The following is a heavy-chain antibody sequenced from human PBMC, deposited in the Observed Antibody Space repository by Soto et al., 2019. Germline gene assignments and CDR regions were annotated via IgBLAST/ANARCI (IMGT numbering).Heavy chain of an antibody. D-gene: IGHD2-2*01. CDR3: AILGYCSSTSCSTIDY. CDR1: GYTFTSYG. V-gene: IGHV1-18*01. CDR2: ISAYNGNT. J-gene: IGHJ4*02. Sequence: ASVKVSCKASGYTFTSYGISWVRQAPGQGLEWMGWISAYNGNTNYAQKLQGRVTMTTDTSTSTAYMELRSLRSDDTAVFYCAILGYCSSTSCSTIDYWGQATLVTVSS.